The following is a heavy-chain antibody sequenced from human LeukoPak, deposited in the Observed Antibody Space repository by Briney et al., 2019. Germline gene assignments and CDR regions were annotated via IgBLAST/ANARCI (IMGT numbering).Heavy chain of an antibody. CDR3: ARRSGTTGNRGVRGWFDP. J-gene: IGHJ5*02. CDR1: GYTFTGYY. V-gene: IGHV1-2*02. D-gene: IGHD1-1*01. Sequence: GASVKVSCKASGYTFTGYYMHWVRQAPGQGLEWMGWINPNSGGTNYAQKFQGRVTITRNTSISTAYMELSSLRSEDTAVYYCARRSGTTGNRGVRGWFDPWGQGTLVTVSS. CDR2: INPNSGGT.